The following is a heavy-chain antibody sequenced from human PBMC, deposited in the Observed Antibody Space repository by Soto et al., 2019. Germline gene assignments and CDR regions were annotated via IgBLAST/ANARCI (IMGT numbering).Heavy chain of an antibody. V-gene: IGHV1-69*01. Sequence: QVQLVQSGAEVKKPGSSVKVSCKASGGTFSSYAISWVRQAPGQGLEWMGGIIPIFGTANYAQKFQGRVTITADESTSTAYMELSSLRSEYTAVYYCARDRAQTVTTGEGPFDPWGQGTLVTVSS. CDR1: GGTFSSYA. D-gene: IGHD4-17*01. J-gene: IGHJ5*02. CDR3: ARDRAQTVTTGEGPFDP. CDR2: IIPIFGTA.